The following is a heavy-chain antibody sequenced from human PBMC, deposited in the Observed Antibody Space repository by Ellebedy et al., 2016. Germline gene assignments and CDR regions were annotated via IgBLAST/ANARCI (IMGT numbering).Heavy chain of an antibody. CDR2: ISGSGGST. CDR3: ARAGTEEVTDY. D-gene: IGHD3-10*01. V-gene: IGHV3-23*01. Sequence: GESLKISXAASGFTFSSYAMSWVRQAPGKGLEWVSAISGSGGSTYYADSVKGRFTISRDNSKNTLYLQMNSLRAEDTAVYYCARAGTEEVTDYWGQGTLVTVSS. J-gene: IGHJ4*02. CDR1: GFTFSSYA.